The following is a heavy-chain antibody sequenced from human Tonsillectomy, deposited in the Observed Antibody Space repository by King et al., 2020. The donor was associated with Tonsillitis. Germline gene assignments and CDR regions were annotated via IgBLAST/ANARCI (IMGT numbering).Heavy chain of an antibody. J-gene: IGHJ3*02. CDR1: GNTFSTYW. V-gene: IGHV5-51*03. D-gene: IGHD3-10*02. CDR2: IYAGDSEI. CDR3: ARLHPFGYYARGAFDI. Sequence: VQLVESGAEVRKPGESLKISCEVSGNTFSTYWIAWVRQMPGKGLEWMGIIYAGDSEIRYSPSFRGQVTISADKSISTAYLQWSSLKASDTAIYYCARLHPFGYYARGAFDIGGQGTMVTVSS.